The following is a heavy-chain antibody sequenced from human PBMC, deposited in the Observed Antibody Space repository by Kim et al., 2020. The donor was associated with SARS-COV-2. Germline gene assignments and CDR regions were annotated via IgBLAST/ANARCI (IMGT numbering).Heavy chain of an antibody. CDR1: GFTFSNAW. CDR3: TTLDIVVVVAATGYGMDV. J-gene: IGHJ6*02. CDR2: IKSKTDGGTT. Sequence: GGSLRLSCAASGFTFSNAWMSWVRQAPGKGLEWVGRIKSKTDGGTTDYAAPVKGRFTISRDDSKNTLYLQMNSLKTEDTAVYYCTTLDIVVVVAATGYGMDVWGQGTTVTVSS. V-gene: IGHV3-15*01. D-gene: IGHD2-15*01.